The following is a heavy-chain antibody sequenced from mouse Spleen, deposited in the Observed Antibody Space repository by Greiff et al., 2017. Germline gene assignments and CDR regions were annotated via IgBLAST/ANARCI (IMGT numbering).Heavy chain of an antibody. V-gene: IGHV1-26*01. CDR2: INPNNGGT. J-gene: IGHJ4*01. CDR3: ASKRGYYGNYDYAMDY. Sequence: EVQLQQSGPELVKPGASVKISCKASGYTFTDYYMNWVKQSHGKSLEWIGDINPNNGGTSYNQKFKGKATLTVDKSSSTAYIELRSLTSEDSAVYYCASKRGYYGNYDYAMDYWGQGTSVTVSS. D-gene: IGHD2-1*01. CDR1: GYTFTDYY.